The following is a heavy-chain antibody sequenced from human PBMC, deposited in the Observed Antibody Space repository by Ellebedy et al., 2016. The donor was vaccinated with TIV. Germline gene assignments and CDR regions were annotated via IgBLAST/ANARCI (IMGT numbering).Heavy chain of an antibody. CDR3: ARGMKDSSGYFYWYFDL. V-gene: IGHV4-31*03. CDR1: GGSISSGDYY. J-gene: IGHJ2*01. CDR2: IYYSGST. Sequence: MPSETLSLTCTVSGGSISSGDYYWSWIRPHPGKGLEWLGYIYYSGSTYYNPSLKRRVTISVDTSKNQLSLKLSSVTAAETAAYYWARGMKDSSGYFYWYFDLWGRGTLVTVSS. D-gene: IGHD3-22*01.